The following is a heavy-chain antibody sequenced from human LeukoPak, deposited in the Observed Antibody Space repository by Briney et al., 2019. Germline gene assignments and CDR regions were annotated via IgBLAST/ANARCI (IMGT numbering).Heavy chain of an antibody. J-gene: IGHJ4*02. CDR1: GYTFTGYY. Sequence: GASVKVSCKASGYTFTGYYMHWVRQAPGQGLEWMGWINPNSGGTNYAQKFQGRVTMTRDTSISTAYMELSRLRSDDTAVYYCARYGYYDFWSGYFIEDYWGQGTLVTVSS. CDR3: ARYGYYDFWSGYFIEDY. V-gene: IGHV1-2*02. D-gene: IGHD3-3*01. CDR2: INPNSGGT.